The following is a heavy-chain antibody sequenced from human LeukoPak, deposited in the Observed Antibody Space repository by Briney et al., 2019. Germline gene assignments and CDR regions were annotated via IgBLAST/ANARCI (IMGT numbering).Heavy chain of an antibody. CDR2: IYSGGNT. CDR1: GFTVSSNY. V-gene: IGHV3-66*01. D-gene: IGHD3-22*01. CDR3: ARAHDRGYYYGFDY. Sequence: GGSLRLSCAASGFTVSSNYMSWVRQPPGKGLEWVSVIYSGGNTYYADSVQGRFTMSRENPENTLYLQMNSLRAEDTAVYYCARAHDRGYYYGFDYWGQGTLVTVSS. J-gene: IGHJ4*02.